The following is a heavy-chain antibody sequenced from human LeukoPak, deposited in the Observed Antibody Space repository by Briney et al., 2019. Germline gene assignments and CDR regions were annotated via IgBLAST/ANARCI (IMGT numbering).Heavy chain of an antibody. CDR2: INPNSGGT. CDR3: ARSPEDIVVVPAASLFDY. Sequence: ASVKVSCKASGYTFTGYYMHWVRQAPGQGLEWMGWINPNSGGTNYAQKFQGRVTMTRDTSISTAYMELSRLRSDDTAVYYCARSPEDIVVVPAASLFDYWGQGTLVTVSS. J-gene: IGHJ4*02. D-gene: IGHD2-2*01. CDR1: GYTFTGYY. V-gene: IGHV1-2*02.